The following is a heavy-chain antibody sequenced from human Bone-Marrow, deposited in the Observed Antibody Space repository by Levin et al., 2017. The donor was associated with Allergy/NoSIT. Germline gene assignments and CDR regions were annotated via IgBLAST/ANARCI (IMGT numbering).Heavy chain of an antibody. V-gene: IGHV4-59*08. J-gene: IGHJ4*02. CDR3: ARVQAVGGTHYFDY. Sequence: SETLSLTCTVSGVSISSFYWSWIRQSPGKGLEWIGYVYNSGSPNSGGTNHNPSLRSRVTISADTSKSQFSLNLTSVTAADTAVYYCARVQAVGGTHYFDYWGQGALITVSS. CDR2: VYNSGSPNSGGT. CDR1: GVSISSFY. D-gene: IGHD6-19*01.